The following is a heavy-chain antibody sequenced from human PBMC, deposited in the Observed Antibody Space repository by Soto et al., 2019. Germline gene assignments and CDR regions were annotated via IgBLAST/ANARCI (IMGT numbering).Heavy chain of an antibody. CDR2: ISSSSSYI. Sequence: GGSLRLSCAASGFTFSSYSMNWVRQAPGKGLEWVSSISSSSSYIYYADSVKGRFTISRDNAKNSLYLQMNSLRAEDTAVYYCARVRYYDILTGRLNYFDYWGQGTLVTVSS. CDR3: ARVRYYDILTGRLNYFDY. V-gene: IGHV3-21*04. J-gene: IGHJ4*02. CDR1: GFTFSSYS. D-gene: IGHD3-9*01.